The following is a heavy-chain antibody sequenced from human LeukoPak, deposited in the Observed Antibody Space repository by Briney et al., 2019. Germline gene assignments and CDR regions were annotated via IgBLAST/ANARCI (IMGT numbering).Heavy chain of an antibody. CDR2: ISLGNSTM. D-gene: IGHD2-15*01. J-gene: IGHJ4*02. V-gene: IGHV3-48*02. CDR1: GFTFSSFT. Sequence: GGSLRLSCAASGFTFSSFTMNWARPVPAKGLEWISYISLGNSTMFYADSVKGRFTISRDNAKNSLYLQMNSLRDDDTAVYYCARVGNGRSWDYWGQGTLVSVSS. CDR3: ARVGNGRSWDY.